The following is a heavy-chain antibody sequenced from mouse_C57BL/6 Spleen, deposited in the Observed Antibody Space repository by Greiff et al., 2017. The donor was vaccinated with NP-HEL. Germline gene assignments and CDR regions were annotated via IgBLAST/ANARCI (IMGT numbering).Heavy chain of an antibody. D-gene: IGHD2-4*01. Sequence: EVQLVESGGGLVKPGGSLKLSCAASGFTFSSYAMSWVRQTPEKRLEWVATISDGGSYTYYPDNVKGRFTISRDNAKNNLYLQMSHLKSEDTAMYYCARDDYDRGDYYAMDYWGQGTSVTVSS. J-gene: IGHJ4*01. CDR3: ARDDYDRGDYYAMDY. V-gene: IGHV5-4*01. CDR2: ISDGGSYT. CDR1: GFTFSSYA.